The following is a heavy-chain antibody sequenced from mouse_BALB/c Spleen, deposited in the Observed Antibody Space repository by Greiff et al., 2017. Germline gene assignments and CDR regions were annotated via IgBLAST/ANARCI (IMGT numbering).Heavy chain of an antibody. Sequence: EVQLVESGGGLVKPGGSLKLSCAASGFTFSDYYMYWVRQTPEKRLEWVATISDGGSYTYYPDSVKGRFTISRDNAKNNLYLQMSSLKSEDTAMYYCAREGAYWGQGTLVTVSA. J-gene: IGHJ3*01. CDR1: GFTFSDYY. CDR3: AREGAY. CDR2: ISDGGSYT. V-gene: IGHV5-4*02.